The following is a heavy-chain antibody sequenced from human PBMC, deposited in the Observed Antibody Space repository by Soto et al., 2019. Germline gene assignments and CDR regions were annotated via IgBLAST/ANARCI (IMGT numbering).Heavy chain of an antibody. CDR1: GFNFSAYD. CDR2: IGTAGDT. V-gene: IGHV3-13*01. Sequence: GGSLRLSCAASGFNFSAYDMHWVRQATGKGLEWVSVIGTAGDTNYPGSVKGRFTISRENAKNSLYLQMNSLRAGDTAVYYCARGDYGDYYYYMDVWGKGTTVTVSS. D-gene: IGHD4-17*01. CDR3: ARGDYGDYYYYMDV. J-gene: IGHJ6*03.